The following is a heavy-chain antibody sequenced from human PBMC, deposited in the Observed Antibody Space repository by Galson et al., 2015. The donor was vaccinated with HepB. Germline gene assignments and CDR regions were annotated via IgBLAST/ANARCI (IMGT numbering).Heavy chain of an antibody. D-gene: IGHD4-17*01. J-gene: IGHJ5*01. Sequence: PVKVSCKGSGYKFAHFGVSRVRQAPRQGLEWMGWINTPNGDTNYARKFLGRVTMTTDTSTSTAYMEPRNLRYDYTALAYCPKDYAVTTKSWFDPWGQGTLVTVSS. CDR1: GYKFAHFG. CDR3: PKDYAVTTKSWFDP. CDR2: INTPNGDT. V-gene: IGHV1-18*01.